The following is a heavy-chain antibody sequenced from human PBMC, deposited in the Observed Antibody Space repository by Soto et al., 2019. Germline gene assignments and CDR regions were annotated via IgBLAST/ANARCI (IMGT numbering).Heavy chain of an antibody. J-gene: IGHJ3*02. Sequence: QVQLQESGPGLVKPSQTLSLTCTVSGGSISSGGYYWSWIRQHPGKGLEWIGYIYYSGSTYYIPYLKSLVTISVDTSKNPFSLKLSSVTAADTAVYYCARADYGDYEYAFDIWGQGTMVTVAS. CDR1: GGSISSGGYY. CDR3: ARADYGDYEYAFDI. V-gene: IGHV4-31*01. D-gene: IGHD4-17*01. CDR2: IYYSGST.